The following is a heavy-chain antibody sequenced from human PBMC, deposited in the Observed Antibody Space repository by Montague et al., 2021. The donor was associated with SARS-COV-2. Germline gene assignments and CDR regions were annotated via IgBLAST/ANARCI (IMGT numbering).Heavy chain of an antibody. J-gene: IGHJ4*02. CDR2: IYYTGSV. CDR1: GDSISSYY. Sequence: SETLSLTCTVSGDSISSYYWSWIRQPPGKGLEWIGYIYYTGSVNYNPSLKSRVAISVDTSKNQFSLKLSSVTAADTAVYYCARGSVDYWGQGTLVTVSS. V-gene: IGHV4-59*01. CDR3: ARGSVDY.